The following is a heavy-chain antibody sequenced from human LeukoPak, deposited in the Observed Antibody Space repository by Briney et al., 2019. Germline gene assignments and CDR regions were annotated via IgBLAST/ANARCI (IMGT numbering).Heavy chain of an antibody. D-gene: IGHD3-22*01. V-gene: IGHV1-69*04. J-gene: IGHJ4*02. CDR1: GGTFSSYA. Sequence: SVTVSCKASGGTFSSYAISWVRQAPGQGLEWMGRIIPILGIANYAQKFQGRVTITADKSTSTAYMELSSLRSEDTAVYYCATYYYDSSGTDAWPYFDYWGQGTLVTVSS. CDR3: ATYYYDSSGTDAWPYFDY. CDR2: IIPILGIA.